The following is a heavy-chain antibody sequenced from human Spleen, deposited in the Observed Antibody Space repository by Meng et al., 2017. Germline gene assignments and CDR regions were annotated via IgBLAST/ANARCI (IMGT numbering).Heavy chain of an antibody. CDR2: INPNSGGT. CDR1: GYTFTDYY. Sequence: ASVKVSCKASGYTFTDYYIHWVRQAPGHGLEWMGRINPNSGGTNYAQKFQGRVTMTRDTSISTAYMELSRLRSDDTAVYYCARTYGDYATFDYWGQGTLVTVSS. CDR3: ARTYGDYATFDY. V-gene: IGHV1-2*06. J-gene: IGHJ4*02. D-gene: IGHD4-17*01.